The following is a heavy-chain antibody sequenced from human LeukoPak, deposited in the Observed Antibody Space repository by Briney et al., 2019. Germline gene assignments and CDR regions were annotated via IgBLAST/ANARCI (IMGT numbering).Heavy chain of an antibody. J-gene: IGHJ6*02. Sequence: PSETLSLTCTVSGGSISSYYWSWIRQPPGKGLEWIGYIYYSGSTNYNPSLKSRVTISVGTSKNQFSLKLSSVTAADTAVYYCARRGGCGGDCYPDYGMDVWGQGTTVTVSS. CDR2: IYYSGST. V-gene: IGHV4-59*08. CDR3: ARRGGCGGDCYPDYGMDV. CDR1: GGSISSYY. D-gene: IGHD2-21*02.